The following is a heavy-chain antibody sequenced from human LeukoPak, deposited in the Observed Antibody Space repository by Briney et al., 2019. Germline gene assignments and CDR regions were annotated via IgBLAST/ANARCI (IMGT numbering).Heavy chain of an antibody. CDR2: ISSSSSYI. CDR3: ARAPYYDFWSGPRRAFDI. D-gene: IGHD3-3*01. Sequence: GGSLRLSCAASGFTFSSYSMNWVRQAPGKGLEWVSSISSSSSYIYYADSVKGRFTISRDNAKNSLYLQMNSLRAEDTAVYYCARAPYYDFWSGPRRAFDIWGQRTTVTVSS. J-gene: IGHJ3*02. CDR1: GFTFSSYS. V-gene: IGHV3-21*01.